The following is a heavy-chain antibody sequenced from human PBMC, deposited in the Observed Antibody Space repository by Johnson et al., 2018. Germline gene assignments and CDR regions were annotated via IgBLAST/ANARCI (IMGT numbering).Heavy chain of an antibody. CDR3: ARVGPNSGLKFVPFDI. V-gene: IGHV4-59*01. D-gene: IGHD1-1*01. Sequence: QVQLQESGPGLVKPSETLSLTCSVSGGSISSYYWSWIRQPPGKGLEWIGYIYYTGSTNYNPSLKSRVTISVDTSKNQLSLRLTSVTAADTAVYYCARVGPNSGLKFVPFDIWGQGTMVNVSS. CDR1: GGSISSYY. CDR2: IYYTGST. J-gene: IGHJ3*02.